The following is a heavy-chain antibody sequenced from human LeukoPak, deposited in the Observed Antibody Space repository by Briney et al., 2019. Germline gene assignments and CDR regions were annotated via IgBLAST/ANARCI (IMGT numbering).Heavy chain of an antibody. CDR2: ISSSGSTI. J-gene: IGHJ6*02. CDR1: GFTFSSYE. Sequence: GGSLRLSCAASGFTFSSYEMNWVRQAPGKGLEWVSYISSSGSTIYYADSVKGRFTISRDNAKNSLYLQMISLRAEDTAVYYCARDARGYGINYYYYYGMDVWGQGTTVTVSS. D-gene: IGHD5-18*01. CDR3: ARDARGYGINYYYYYGMDV. V-gene: IGHV3-48*03.